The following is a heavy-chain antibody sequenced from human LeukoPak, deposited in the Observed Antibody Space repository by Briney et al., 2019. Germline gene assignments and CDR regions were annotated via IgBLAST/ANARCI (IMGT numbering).Heavy chain of an antibody. J-gene: IGHJ4*02. V-gene: IGHV4-34*09. Sequence: SETLSLTCAVYGGSFSGYYWSWIRQPPGKGLEWIGYIYYSGSPYYNPSLKSRVTISVDTSKNQFSLKLSSVTAADTAVYYCAREGYYDSSGYSDYWGQGTLVTVSS. CDR1: GGSFSGYY. CDR3: AREGYYDSSGYSDY. D-gene: IGHD3-22*01. CDR2: IYYSGSP.